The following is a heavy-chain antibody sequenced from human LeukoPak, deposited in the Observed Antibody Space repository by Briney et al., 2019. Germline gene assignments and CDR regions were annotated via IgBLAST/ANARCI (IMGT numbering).Heavy chain of an antibody. CDR3: AIHNWYQLIWY. Sequence: ASVKVSCKASGYTFTGYAIHWVRQAPGQRLEWMGWISAGNGNTKYSQKFQGILTFTIYTSANTANIELSSLRSEDTAVYYCAIHNWYQLIWYWGQGTLVTVSS. CDR1: GYTFTGYA. D-gene: IGHD2-2*01. J-gene: IGHJ4*02. V-gene: IGHV1-3*01. CDR2: ISAGNGNT.